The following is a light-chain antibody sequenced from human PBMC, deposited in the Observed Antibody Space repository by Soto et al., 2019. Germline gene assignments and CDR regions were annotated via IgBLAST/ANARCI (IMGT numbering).Light chain of an antibody. Sequence: DIQMTQSPSTLSASVGDRVTITCRASQSISSWLAWYQQKPGKAPKLLIYDASSLESGVPSRFSGSGSGTEFTLTISSLQPDDFANYYCQQYNSYSLNFGGGTKVEIK. CDR2: DAS. CDR3: QQYNSYSLN. V-gene: IGKV1-5*01. CDR1: QSISSW. J-gene: IGKJ4*01.